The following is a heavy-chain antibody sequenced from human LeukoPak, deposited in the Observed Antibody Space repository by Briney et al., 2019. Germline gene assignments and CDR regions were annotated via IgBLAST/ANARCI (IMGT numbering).Heavy chain of an antibody. J-gene: IGHJ4*02. CDR3: ARGGGGPSYYDFWSGYTVSTAVDYYLDY. Sequence: ASVKVSCKASGYTFTSYGISWVRQAPGQGLEWMGWISAYNGNTNYAQKLQGRVTMTTDTSTSTAYMELRSLRSDDTAVYYCARGGGGPSYYDFWSGYTVSTAVDYYLDYWGQGTLVTVSS. CDR1: GYTFTSYG. CDR2: ISAYNGNT. D-gene: IGHD3-3*01. V-gene: IGHV1-18*01.